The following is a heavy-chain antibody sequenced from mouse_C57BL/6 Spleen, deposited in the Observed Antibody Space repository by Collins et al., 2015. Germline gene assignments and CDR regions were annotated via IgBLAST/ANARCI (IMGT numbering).Heavy chain of an antibody. Sequence: QVQLKQSGPGLVQPSQSLSITCTVSGFSLTSYGVHWVRQPPGKGLEWLGVIWAGGSTNYNSALMSRLSISKDNSKSQVFLKMNSLQTDDTAMYYCARDEYYYGSSGYAMDYWGQGTSVTVSS. V-gene: IGHV2-9*02. CDR2: IWAGGST. J-gene: IGHJ4*01. CDR1: GFSLTSYG. CDR3: ARDEYYYGSSGYAMDY. D-gene: IGHD1-1*01.